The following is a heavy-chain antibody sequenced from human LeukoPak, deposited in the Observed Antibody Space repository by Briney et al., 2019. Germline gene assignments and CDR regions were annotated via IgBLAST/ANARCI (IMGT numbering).Heavy chain of an antibody. D-gene: IGHD3-10*01. CDR1: GYTFTGYY. J-gene: IGHJ5*02. CDR2: INPNSGGT. V-gene: IGHV1-2*02. Sequence: ASVKVSCKASGYTFTGYYMHWVRQAPGQGLEWMGWINPNSGGTNYAQKFQGRVTMTRDTSIGTAYMELSRLRSDDTAVYYCARVPKRITMVRGVPYNWFDPWGQGTLVTVSS. CDR3: ARVPKRITMVRGVPYNWFDP.